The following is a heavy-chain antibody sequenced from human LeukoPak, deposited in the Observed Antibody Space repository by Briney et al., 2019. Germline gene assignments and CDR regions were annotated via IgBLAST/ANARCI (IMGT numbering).Heavy chain of an antibody. CDR1: GFTFSSYG. D-gene: IGHD3-22*01. CDR2: ISYDGSNK. CDR3: ASSSFYDSSGYSCYFDY. Sequence: GGSLRLSCAASGFTFSSYGMHWVRQAPGKGLEWVAVISYDGSNKYYADSVKGRFTISRDNSKNTLYLQMNSLRAEVTAVYYGASSSFYDSSGYSCYFDYWGQGTLVTVSS. J-gene: IGHJ4*02. V-gene: IGHV3-30*03.